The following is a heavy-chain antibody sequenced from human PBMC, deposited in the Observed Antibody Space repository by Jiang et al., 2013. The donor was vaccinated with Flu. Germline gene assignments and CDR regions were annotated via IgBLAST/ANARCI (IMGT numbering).Heavy chain of an antibody. J-gene: IGHJ4*02. V-gene: IGHV3-48*01. CDR2: ISSSSSTI. CDR3: ARAAPSGYYYVPDY. D-gene: IGHD3-22*01. CDR1: GFTFSSYS. Sequence: VQLVESGGGLVQPGGSLRLSCAASGFTFSSYSMNWVRQAPGKGLEWVSYISSSSSTIYYADSVKGRFTISRDNAKNSLYLQMNSLRAEDTAVYYCARAAPSGYYYVPDYWGQGTLVTVSS.